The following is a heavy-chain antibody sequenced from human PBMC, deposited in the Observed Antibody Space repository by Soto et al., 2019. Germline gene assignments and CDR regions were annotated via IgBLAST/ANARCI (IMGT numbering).Heavy chain of an antibody. Sequence: QVQLQESGPGLVKPSETLSLTCTVSGGSISSYYWSWIWQPPAKGLEWVGYIYYSGSSNANPSLKSRVTLSVDTSKNQFSRKLSSVTAADTAVYYCARGRRTNYAFDIWGQGTMVTVSS. V-gene: IGHV4-59*01. D-gene: IGHD6-6*01. CDR1: GGSISSYY. CDR2: IYYSGSS. J-gene: IGHJ3*02. CDR3: ARGRRTNYAFDI.